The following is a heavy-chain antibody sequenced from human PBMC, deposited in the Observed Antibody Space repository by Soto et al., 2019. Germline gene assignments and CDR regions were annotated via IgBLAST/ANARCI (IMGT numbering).Heavy chain of an antibody. V-gene: IGHV1-69*13. D-gene: IGHD2-2*02. Sequence: SEQVSFQPSRGTFISYAISWVRQAPGQGLEWMGGIIPIFGTANYAQKFQGRVTVTADESTSTAYMELSSLRSEDTAVYYCARGGALGYCSSTSCNKVYGMDVWGQGTTVTVSS. CDR1: RGTFISYA. CDR2: IIPIFGTA. CDR3: ARGGALGYCSSTSCNKVYGMDV. J-gene: IGHJ6*02.